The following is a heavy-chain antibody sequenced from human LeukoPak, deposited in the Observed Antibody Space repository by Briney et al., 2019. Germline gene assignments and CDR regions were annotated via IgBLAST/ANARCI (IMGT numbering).Heavy chain of an antibody. CDR1: GGSFSSYY. CDR2: IDHSGST. CDR3: ARRGYSYSYFLGY. V-gene: IGHV4-59*01. J-gene: IGHJ4*02. D-gene: IGHD5-18*01. Sequence: SSETLSLTCTVSGGSFSSYYWTWIRQPPGKGLEWIGYIDHSGSTNYNPSLKSRVSISSDTSKNQFSLELSSVTAADTAVYYCARRGYSYSYFLGYWGQGTLVTVSS.